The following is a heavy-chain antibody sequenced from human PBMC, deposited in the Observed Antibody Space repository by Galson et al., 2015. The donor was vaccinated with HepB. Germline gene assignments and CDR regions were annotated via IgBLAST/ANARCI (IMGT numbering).Heavy chain of an antibody. D-gene: IGHD3-10*01. CDR1: GFTFSSYG. Sequence: SLRLSCAASGFTFSSYGMHWVRQAPGKGLEWVAVISYDGSNKYYADSVKGRFTISRDNSKNTLYLQMNSLRAEDTAVYYCAKSYYMEGYYCYMDVWGKGTTVTVSS. V-gene: IGHV3-30*18. J-gene: IGHJ6*03. CDR2: ISYDGSNK. CDR3: AKSYYMEGYYCYMDV.